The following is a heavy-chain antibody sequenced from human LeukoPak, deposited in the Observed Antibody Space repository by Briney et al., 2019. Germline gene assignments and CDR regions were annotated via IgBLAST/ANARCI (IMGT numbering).Heavy chain of an antibody. CDR1: RFTFSNYI. Sequence: GGSLRLSCAASRFTFSNYIIHWVRQAPGKGLEWVAVISYDGSNKYYADSVKGRFTISRDNSKNTLYLQMNSLRAEDTAVYYCAREGVTTPTSFDYWGQGTLVTVSS. CDR3: AREGVTTPTSFDY. J-gene: IGHJ4*02. V-gene: IGHV3-30-3*01. D-gene: IGHD4-17*01. CDR2: ISYDGSNK.